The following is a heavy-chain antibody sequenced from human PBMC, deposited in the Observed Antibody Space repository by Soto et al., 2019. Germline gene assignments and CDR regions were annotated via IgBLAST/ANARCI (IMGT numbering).Heavy chain of an antibody. Sequence: GGALRLSCAASGFTFSSYSMSWVRQAPGKGLEWVSAISGSGGSTYYADSVKGRFTISRDNSKNTLYLQMNSLRAEDTAVYYCAKDNDRGVINYFDYWGQGTLVTVSS. V-gene: IGHV3-23*01. CDR1: GFTFSSYS. CDR2: ISGSGGST. J-gene: IGHJ4*02. CDR3: AKDNDRGVINYFDY. D-gene: IGHD3-10*02.